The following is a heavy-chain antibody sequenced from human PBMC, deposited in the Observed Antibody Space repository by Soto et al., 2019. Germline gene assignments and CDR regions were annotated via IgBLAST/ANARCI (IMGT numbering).Heavy chain of an antibody. CDR1: GGTFSSYT. J-gene: IGHJ6*03. V-gene: IGHV1-69*02. Sequence: QVQLVQSGAEVKKPGSSVKVSCKASGGTFSSYTISWVRQAPGQGLEWMGRIIPILGIANYAQKFQGRVTITADKSTSTVYMELSSLRSEDTAVYYCARVSYNYYYYMDVWGKGTTVTVSS. CDR3: ARVSYNYYYYMDV. CDR2: IIPILGIA. D-gene: IGHD3-10*01.